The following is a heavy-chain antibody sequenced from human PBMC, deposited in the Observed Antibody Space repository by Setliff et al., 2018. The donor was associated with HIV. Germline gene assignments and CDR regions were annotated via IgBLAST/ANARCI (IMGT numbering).Heavy chain of an antibody. Sequence: SETLSLTCSVSGGSVSSVNYYWSWIRQPPGKGLEWIGYIHYTGSTTYNPSLKSRVTISVDTSKNQFSLILRSVTAADTAMYYCARSSGSGSYCFRYGVDVWGQGTTVTVSS. CDR3: ARSSGSGSYCFRYGVDV. CDR2: IHYTGST. V-gene: IGHV4-61*01. J-gene: IGHJ6*02. CDR1: GGSVSSVNYY. D-gene: IGHD3-10*01.